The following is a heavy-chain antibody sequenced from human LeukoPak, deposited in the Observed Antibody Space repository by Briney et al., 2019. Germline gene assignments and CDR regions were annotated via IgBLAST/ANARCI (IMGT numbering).Heavy chain of an antibody. J-gene: IGHJ4*02. Sequence: GGSLRLSCAASGFTFSDHFLDWVRQAPGKGLGWVGRTRNKAHNYTTSYAASVQGRFTISRHASKKLMYLQMNSLKTEDTAVYFCARDQGRPGDYWGQGTPVTVSS. CDR2: TRNKAHNYTT. CDR3: ARDQGRPGDY. V-gene: IGHV3-72*01. CDR1: GFTFSDHF. D-gene: IGHD2-2*01.